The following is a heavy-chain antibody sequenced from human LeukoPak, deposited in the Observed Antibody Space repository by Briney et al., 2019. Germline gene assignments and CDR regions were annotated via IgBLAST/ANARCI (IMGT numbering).Heavy chain of an antibody. CDR1: GFTVSSDY. Sequence: GGSLRLSCAASGFTVSSDYMSWVRQAPGKGLEWVSSISPDSNYKYYVDSVKGRFTISRDNAKSSLYLQMNSLRAEDTAVYYCVRGGYRGFDYEYWGQGTLVTVSS. CDR2: ISPDSNYK. D-gene: IGHD5-12*01. J-gene: IGHJ4*02. CDR3: VRGGYRGFDYEY. V-gene: IGHV3-21*01.